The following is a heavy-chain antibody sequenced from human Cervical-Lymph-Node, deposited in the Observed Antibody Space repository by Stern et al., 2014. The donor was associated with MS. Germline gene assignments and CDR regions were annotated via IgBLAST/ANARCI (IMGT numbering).Heavy chain of an antibody. J-gene: IGHJ4*02. CDR1: GFTFSEFY. V-gene: IGHV3-11*01. D-gene: IGHD6-25*01. Sequence: QVQLVQSGGSLVQPGGSLRLSCAASGFTFSEFYMGWIRQPPGKGLQWVAYISSSGRTIYYDDSVTGRFTISRDNAKNSVFLQMNSLRAEDTAVYYCVRGGAVAYWGPGTLVTVSS. CDR3: VRGGAVAY. CDR2: ISSSGRTI.